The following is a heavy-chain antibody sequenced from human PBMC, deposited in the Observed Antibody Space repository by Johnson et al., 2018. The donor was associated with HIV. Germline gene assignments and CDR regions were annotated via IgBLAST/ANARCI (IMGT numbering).Heavy chain of an antibody. CDR1: GFTFSSYG. CDR2: ISYDGNNE. D-gene: IGHD6-13*01. V-gene: IGHV3-30*19. CDR3: AKDRGYSSSWYHAFDI. J-gene: IGHJ3*02. Sequence: QVQLVESGGGVVQPGGSLRLSCAASGFTFSSYGMHWVRQAPGKGLEWVAVISYDGNNEYYADSVKGRFTISRDNSKNTLYLQMSSLRAGDTAVYYCAKDRGYSSSWYHAFDIWGQGTMVTVSS.